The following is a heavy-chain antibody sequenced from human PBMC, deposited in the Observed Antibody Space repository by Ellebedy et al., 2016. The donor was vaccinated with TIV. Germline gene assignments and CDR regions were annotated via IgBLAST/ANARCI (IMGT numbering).Heavy chain of an antibody. Sequence: MPSETLSLTCTVSGGSITSYYWNWIRQPPGKGLEWIGYVSYSGNTNYNPSLKSRVAILVDTSKNQFSLKLRSVTPADTAVYYCARGTPHLDWVVSPSLDYWGQGALVTVSS. V-gene: IGHV4-59*01. J-gene: IGHJ4*02. CDR1: GGSITSYY. CDR2: VSYSGNT. D-gene: IGHD3-22*01. CDR3: ARGTPHLDWVVSPSLDY.